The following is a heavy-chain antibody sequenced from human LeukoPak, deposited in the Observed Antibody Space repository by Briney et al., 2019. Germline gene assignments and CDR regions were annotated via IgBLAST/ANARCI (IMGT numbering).Heavy chain of an antibody. CDR3: ARDPSTGY. Sequence: ASVKVSCKASGYTFTAYYLHWVRQAPGQGLEWMGWINPYSGGTNYAQNFQGRVTMTRDTSISTAYMGLSRLRSDDTAVYYCARDPSTGYWGQGTLVTVSS. CDR2: INPYSGGT. J-gene: IGHJ4*02. V-gene: IGHV1-2*02. CDR1: GYTFTAYY. D-gene: IGHD1-1*01.